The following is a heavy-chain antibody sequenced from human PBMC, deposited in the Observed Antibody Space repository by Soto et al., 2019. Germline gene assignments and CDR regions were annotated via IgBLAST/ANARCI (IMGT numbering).Heavy chain of an antibody. D-gene: IGHD2-15*01. V-gene: IGHV1-18*01. J-gene: IGHJ4*02. CDR1: GYTITSYG. Sequence: ASVKVSCKASGYTITSYGISCVRQAHEQGLEWMGWISAYNGNTNYAQKLQGRVTMTTDTSTSTAYMEPSSLRSDDTAVYYCARDRCSGGSCYSSLPLDYWGQGTLVTVSS. CDR2: ISAYNGNT. CDR3: ARDRCSGGSCYSSLPLDY.